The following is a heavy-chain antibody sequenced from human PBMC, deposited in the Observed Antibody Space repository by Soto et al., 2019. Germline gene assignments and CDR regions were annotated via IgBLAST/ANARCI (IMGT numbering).Heavy chain of an antibody. J-gene: IGHJ5*02. CDR1: VGTFSSYA. V-gene: IGHV1-69*13. CDR3: ARAHGSSWYNWFDH. D-gene: IGHD6-13*01. CDR2: IIPLFGTT. Sequence: SVKVSCKASVGTFSSYAISWVRQAPGRGLEWMGGIIPLFGTTNYAQKFRGRVTVTADESTSTVYMEVRSLRFEDTAVYYCARAHGSSWYNWFDHWGQGTLVTVSS.